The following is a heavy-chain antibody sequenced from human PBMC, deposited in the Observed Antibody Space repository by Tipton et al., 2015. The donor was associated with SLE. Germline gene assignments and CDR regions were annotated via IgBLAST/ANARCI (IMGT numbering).Heavy chain of an antibody. D-gene: IGHD1-1*01. Sequence: SLRLSCTTSGFTFADYGLSWVRQAPGKGLEWVGFIGVKAYGETTQYAASVKGRFTISRDDSQSIAYLQMNNLKAEDTGLYYCVRDSTWNDSDYWGQGTLVTVSS. V-gene: IGHV3-49*04. CDR2: IGVKAYGETT. J-gene: IGHJ4*02. CDR1: GFTFADYG. CDR3: VRDSTWNDSDY.